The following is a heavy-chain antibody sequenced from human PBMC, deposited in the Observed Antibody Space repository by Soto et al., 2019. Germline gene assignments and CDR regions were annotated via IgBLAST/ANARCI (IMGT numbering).Heavy chain of an antibody. Sequence: PSETLSLTCTVSGGSISSGGYYWSWIRQPPGKGLEWIGYIYYSGSTNYNPSLKSRVTISVDTSKNQFSLKLSSVTAADTAVYYCARHVRSPYGDYVGYWGQGTLVTVSS. CDR2: IYYSGST. CDR3: ARHVRSPYGDYVGY. CDR1: GGSISSGGYY. J-gene: IGHJ4*02. V-gene: IGHV4-61*08. D-gene: IGHD4-17*01.